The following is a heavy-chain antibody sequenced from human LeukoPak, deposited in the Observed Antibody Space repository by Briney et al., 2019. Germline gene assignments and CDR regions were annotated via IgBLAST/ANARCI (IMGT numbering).Heavy chain of an antibody. CDR2: IASSSSTI. V-gene: IGHV3-48*01. Sequence: GGSLRLSCAPSGFTFSSYSMNWVRQAPGKGLEWLSYIASSSSTIYDADSVKGRFTISRDNAKNSLYLQMNSLRAEDTAVYYCARDQPSGYCSGGTCYSFDCWGQGTLVTVSS. D-gene: IGHD2-15*01. CDR1: GFTFSSYS. CDR3: ARDQPSGYCSGGTCYSFDC. J-gene: IGHJ4*02.